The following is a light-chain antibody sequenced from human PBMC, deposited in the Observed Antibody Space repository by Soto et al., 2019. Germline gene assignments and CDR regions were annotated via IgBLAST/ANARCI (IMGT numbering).Light chain of an antibody. CDR1: QDIRNY. V-gene: IGKV1-9*01. Sequence: IQLTQSPSSLSASVGDRVTVTCRASQDIRNYLAWYQQKPGKAPKLLICDASTLYSGVPSRFSGSGSGTDFTLTISGLQPEDFEAYYCQQLRSYPSTFGGGTKVDIK. J-gene: IGKJ4*01. CDR3: QQLRSYPST. CDR2: DAS.